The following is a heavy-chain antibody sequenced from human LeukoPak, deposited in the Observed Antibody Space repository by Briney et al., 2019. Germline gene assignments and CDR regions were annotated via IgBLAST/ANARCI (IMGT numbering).Heavy chain of an antibody. D-gene: IGHD6-19*01. CDR1: GFTFSSYG. CDR3: ATSPNSSGWPRIFDS. CDR2: IRYDGSNK. V-gene: IGHV3-30*02. Sequence: GGSLRLSCAASGFTFSSYGMHWVRQAPGKGLEWVAFIRYDGSNKYYTDSVRGRFTISRDNSKNTLYLQMNSLRAEDTAVYYCATSPNSSGWPRIFDSWGQGALVTVSS. J-gene: IGHJ4*02.